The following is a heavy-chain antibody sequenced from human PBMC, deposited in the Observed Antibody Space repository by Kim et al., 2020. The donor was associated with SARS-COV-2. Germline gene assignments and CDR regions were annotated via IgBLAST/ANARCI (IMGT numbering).Heavy chain of an antibody. D-gene: IGHD3-22*01. CDR1: GFTFSSYG. CDR2: ISYDGSNK. V-gene: IGHV3-30*18. CDR3: AKMGSSVYDSGPLGYYY. J-gene: IGHJ6*01. Sequence: GGSLRLSCAASGFTFSSYGMHWVRQAPGKGLEWVAVISYDGSNKYYADSVKGRFTISRDNSKNTLYLQMNSLRAEDTAVYYCAKMGSSVYDSGPLGYYY.